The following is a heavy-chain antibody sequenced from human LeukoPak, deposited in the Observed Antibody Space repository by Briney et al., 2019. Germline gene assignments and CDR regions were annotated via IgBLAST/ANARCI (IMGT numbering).Heavy chain of an antibody. Sequence: GGSLRLSCAASGFTFSDYYMSWIRQAPGKGLEWVSYITSSGSTIYYTDSVKGRFTISRDNAKNSLYLQMNSLRAEDTAVYYCARDGVPPTIGYRWFDPWGQETLVTVSS. CDR3: ARDGVPPTIGYRWFDP. V-gene: IGHV3-11*01. CDR2: ITSSGSTI. D-gene: IGHD2-2*01. J-gene: IGHJ5*02. CDR1: GFTFSDYY.